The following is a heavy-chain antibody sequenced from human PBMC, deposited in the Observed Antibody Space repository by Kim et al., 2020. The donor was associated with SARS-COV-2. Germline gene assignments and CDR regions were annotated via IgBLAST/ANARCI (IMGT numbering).Heavy chain of an antibody. V-gene: IGHV3-33*01. CDR1: GFTFSSYG. CDR3: ARALDSISGGYYYYGMDV. J-gene: IGHJ6*04. D-gene: IGHD6-6*01. CDR2: IWYDGSNK. Sequence: GGSLRLSCAASGFTFSSYGMHWVRQAPGKGLEWVAVIWYDGSNKYYADSVRGRFTIFRDNSKNTLYLQMNSLRAEDTAVYYCARALDSISGGYYYYGMDVWGKGTTVTVSS.